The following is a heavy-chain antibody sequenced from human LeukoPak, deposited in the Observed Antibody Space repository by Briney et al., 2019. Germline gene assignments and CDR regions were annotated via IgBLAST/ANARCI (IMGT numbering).Heavy chain of an antibody. Sequence: SETLSLTCAVYGGSFNDYYWTWIRQPPGNGLEWIGQINHSGSTNYNPSLKSRVSISVDTSKNQFSLKLSSVTAADTAVYYCARLYYYYSYMDVWGKGTTVTISS. CDR1: GGSFNDYY. CDR2: INHSGST. CDR3: ARLYYYYSYMDV. J-gene: IGHJ6*03. V-gene: IGHV4-34*01. D-gene: IGHD2-2*02.